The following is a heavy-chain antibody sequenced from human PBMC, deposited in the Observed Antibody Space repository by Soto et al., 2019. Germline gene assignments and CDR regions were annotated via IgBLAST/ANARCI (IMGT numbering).Heavy chain of an antibody. V-gene: IGHV4-34*01. D-gene: IGHD6-13*01. J-gene: IGHJ4*02. CDR1: GGSFSDYY. CDR2: INHSGST. CDR3: ARGVPNSGSWTIEGDY. Sequence: QVQVQQWGAGLLKPSETLSLTCAVYGGSFSDYYWSWIRQPPGKGLEWIGEINHSGSTNYNPSLKSRVTISVDTTNNQYSLKLNSVNAADTAVYYCARGVPNSGSWTIEGDYWGQGTLVTVSS.